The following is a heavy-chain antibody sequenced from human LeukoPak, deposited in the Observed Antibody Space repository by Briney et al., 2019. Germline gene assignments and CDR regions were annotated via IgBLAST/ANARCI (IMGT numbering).Heavy chain of an antibody. D-gene: IGHD3-22*01. V-gene: IGHV3-23*01. CDR2: ICDSGGST. J-gene: IGHJ4*02. Sequence: PGGSLRLSCAVSGFTFSGYAMNWVRQAPGKGLEWVSTICDSGGSTYYADSVKGRFTISRDNSKNTLYLQMSSLRAEDTAVYYCAKLYYYDSSGKGEYYFDYWGQGTLVTVSS. CDR3: AKLYYYDSSGKGEYYFDY. CDR1: GFTFSGYA.